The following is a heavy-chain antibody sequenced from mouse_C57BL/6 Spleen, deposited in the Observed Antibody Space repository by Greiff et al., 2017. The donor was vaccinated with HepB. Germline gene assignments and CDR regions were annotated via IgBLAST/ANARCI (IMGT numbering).Heavy chain of an antibody. CDR3: TRKEGGFDY. Sequence: VQLVESGAELVRPGASVTLSCKASGYTFTDYEMHWVKQTPVHGLEWIGAIDPETGGTAYNQKFKGKAILTADKSSSTAYMELRSLTSEDSAVYYCTRKEGGFDYWGQGTTLTVSS. J-gene: IGHJ2*01. V-gene: IGHV1-15*01. CDR2: IDPETGGT. CDR1: GYTFTDYE.